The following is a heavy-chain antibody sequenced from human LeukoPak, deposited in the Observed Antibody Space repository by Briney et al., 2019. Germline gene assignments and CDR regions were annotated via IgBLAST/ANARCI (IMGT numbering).Heavy chain of an antibody. CDR3: VRTDEDILTGTTLYYMDV. D-gene: IGHD3-9*01. V-gene: IGHV3-48*01. J-gene: IGHJ6*03. Sequence: GGSLRLSCVASGFTFSTYNMNWVRQAPGKGLEWVSYMISSISTIYYADFVKDRFTISRDNGKNSLYLQMNSLRAEDTAMYYCVRTDEDILTGTTLYYMDVWGNGTPVTVSS. CDR2: MISSISTI. CDR1: GFTFSTYN.